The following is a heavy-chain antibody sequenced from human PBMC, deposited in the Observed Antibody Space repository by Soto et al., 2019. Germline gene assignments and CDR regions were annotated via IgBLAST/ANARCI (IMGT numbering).Heavy chain of an antibody. J-gene: IGHJ5*02. CDR2: ISYDGSNK. CDR3: ARDGAVRFLEWRYNWFDP. D-gene: IGHD3-3*01. CDR1: GFTFSSYS. Sequence: GGSLRLSCAASGFTFSSYSMNWVRQAPGKGLEWVAVISYDGSNKYYADSVKGRFTISRDNSKNTLYLQMNSLRAEDTAVYYCARDGAVRFLEWRYNWFDPWGQGTLVTVSS. V-gene: IGHV3-30*03.